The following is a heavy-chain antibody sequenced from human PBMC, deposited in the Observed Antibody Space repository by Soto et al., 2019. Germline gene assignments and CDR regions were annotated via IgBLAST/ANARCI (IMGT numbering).Heavy chain of an antibody. CDR1: GGSISGYY. J-gene: IGHJ5*02. D-gene: IGHD6-13*01. CDR2: IYYSGST. Sequence: ASETLSLTCTVSGGSISGYYWSWIRQPPGKGLEWIGYIYYSGSTNYNPSLKSRVTISVDTSKNQFSLKLSSVTAADTAVYYCARDGVSSSWYVGGWFDPWGQGTLVTVSS. V-gene: IGHV4-59*01. CDR3: ARDGVSSSWYVGGWFDP.